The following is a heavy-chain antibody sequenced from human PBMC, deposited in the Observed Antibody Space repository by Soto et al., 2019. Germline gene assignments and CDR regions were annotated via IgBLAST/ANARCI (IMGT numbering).Heavy chain of an antibody. CDR3: ARDPGQAEAMEY. Sequence: QVQVVESGGGVVQPGRSLRLSCVASGFAFSNFGMHWVRQVPGKGLEWVAVIWHNGKNKDYADYAKGRCTISRDNSKNILYLEMNRLRVEDTAVYYCARDPGQAEAMEYWGQGTLVTVSS. D-gene: IGHD3-3*01. CDR2: IWHNGKNK. J-gene: IGHJ4*02. V-gene: IGHV3-33*01. CDR1: GFAFSNFG.